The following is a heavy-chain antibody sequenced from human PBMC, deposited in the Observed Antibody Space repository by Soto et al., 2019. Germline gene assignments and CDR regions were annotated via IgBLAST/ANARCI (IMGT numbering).Heavy chain of an antibody. V-gene: IGHV4-39*01. CDR3: ARRYYRVYYYYYYGMDV. CDR1: GGSISSSSYY. Sequence: PSETLSLTCTVSGGSISSSSYYWGWIRQPPGKGLEWIGSIYYSGSTYYNPSLKSRVTISVDTSKNQFSLKLSSVTAADTAVYYCARRYYRVYYYYYYGMDVWGQGTTVTVSS. D-gene: IGHD2-21*01. J-gene: IGHJ6*02. CDR2: IYYSGST.